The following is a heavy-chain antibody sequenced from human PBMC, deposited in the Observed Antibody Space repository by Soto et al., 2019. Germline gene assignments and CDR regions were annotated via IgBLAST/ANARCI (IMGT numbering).Heavy chain of an antibody. J-gene: IGHJ5*02. D-gene: IGHD6-13*01. V-gene: IGHV4-4*07. CDR1: GGSVNNFY. CDR3: SRGSHQESWFDP. CDR2: IYSSGST. Sequence: QVQLQESGPGLVKPSETLSLTCTVSGGSVNNFYWNWIRQPAGKGLEWIGRIYSSGSTNYNPSLRSRVTMSVDTSKNQFSLKLNSVTAADTAVYYCSRGSHQESWFDPWGQGTLVTVSS.